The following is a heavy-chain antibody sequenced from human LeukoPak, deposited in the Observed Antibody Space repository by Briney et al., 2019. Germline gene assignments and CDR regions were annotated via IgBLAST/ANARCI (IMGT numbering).Heavy chain of an antibody. V-gene: IGHV3-20*04. CDR1: GFTFSSYW. J-gene: IGHJ4*02. CDR3: ARGRKYCSSTSCYPRDY. CDR2: INWNGGST. Sequence: GGSLRLACAASGFTFSSYWMHWVRQAPGKGLEWVSGINWNGGSTGYADSVKGRFTISRDNAKNSLYLQMNSLRAEDTALYYCARGRKYCSSTSCYPRDYWGQGTLVTVSS. D-gene: IGHD2-2*01.